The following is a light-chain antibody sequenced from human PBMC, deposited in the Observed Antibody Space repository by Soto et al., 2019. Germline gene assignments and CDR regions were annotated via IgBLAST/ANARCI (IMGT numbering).Light chain of an antibody. Sequence: EIVLTQSPGTLSLSPGERATLSCRASQSVSSSYLAWYQQKPGQAPRLLIYGASIRATGIPDRFSGSGSGTDFTLTISRLEPEDFAVYYCQQYGNSPQTFGQGTKVEIK. CDR1: QSVSSSY. V-gene: IGKV3-20*01. CDR3: QQYGNSPQT. J-gene: IGKJ1*01. CDR2: GAS.